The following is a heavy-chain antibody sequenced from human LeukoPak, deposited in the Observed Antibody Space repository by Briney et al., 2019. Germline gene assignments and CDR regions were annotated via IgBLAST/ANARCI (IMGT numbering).Heavy chain of an antibody. Sequence: SVKVSCKASGGTFSSYAISWVRQAPGQGLEWMGGIISIFGTANYAQKFQGRVKITTDESTSTAYMELRSLRSEDTAVYYCARDRNFNWLDPWGQGTLVPVSS. CDR3: ARDRNFNWLDP. V-gene: IGHV1-69*05. D-gene: IGHD1-14*01. CDR2: IISIFGTA. J-gene: IGHJ5*02. CDR1: GGTFSSYA.